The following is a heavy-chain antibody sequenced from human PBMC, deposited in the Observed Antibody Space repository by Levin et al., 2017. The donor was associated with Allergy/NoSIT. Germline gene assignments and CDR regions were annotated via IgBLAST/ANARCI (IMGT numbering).Heavy chain of an antibody. D-gene: IGHD2-2*01. CDR3: TRHRGCSSTSCYFDY. CDR2: IKSKTDGGTI. Sequence: LSLTCAASGFTFNNAWMSWVRQVPGKGLEWVGRIKSKTDGGTIDYAAPVKDRFTISRDDSRNTLYLQMNSLKSEDTAVYYCTRHRGCSSTSCYFDYWGQGTLVTVSS. V-gene: IGHV3-15*01. J-gene: IGHJ4*02. CDR1: GFTFNNAW.